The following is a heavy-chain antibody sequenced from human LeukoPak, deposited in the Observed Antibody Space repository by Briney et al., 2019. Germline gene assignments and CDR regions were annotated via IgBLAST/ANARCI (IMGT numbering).Heavy chain of an antibody. CDR2: IYYSGST. D-gene: IGHD2-8*01. CDR3: ARPMGYDTAFDI. CDR1: GGSISSSSYY. Sequence: SETLSLTCAVSGGSISSSSYYWGWIRQPPGKGLEWIGSIYYSGSTYYNPSLKSRVTISVDTSKNQFSLKLSSVTAPDTAVYYCARPMGYDTAFDIWGPGEMGTVSS. J-gene: IGHJ3*02. V-gene: IGHV4-39*01.